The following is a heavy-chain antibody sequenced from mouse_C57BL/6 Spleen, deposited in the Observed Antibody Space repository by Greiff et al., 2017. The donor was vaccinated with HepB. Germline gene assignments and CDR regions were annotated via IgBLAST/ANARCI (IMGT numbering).Heavy chain of an antibody. J-gene: IGHJ4*01. V-gene: IGHV1-7*01. CDR2: INPSSGYT. CDR1: GYTFTSYW. CDR3: ARWSSGAVGAMDY. Sequence: VQLQQSGAELAKPGASVKLSCKASGYTFTSYWMHWVKQRPGQGLEWIGYINPSSGYTKYNQKFKDKATLTADKSSSTAYMQLSSLTYEDSAVYYCARWSSGAVGAMDYWGQGTSVTVSS. D-gene: IGHD3-2*02.